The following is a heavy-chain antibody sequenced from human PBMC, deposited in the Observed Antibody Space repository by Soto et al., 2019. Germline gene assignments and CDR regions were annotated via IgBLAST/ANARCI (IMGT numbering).Heavy chain of an antibody. CDR2: IMPVFATP. V-gene: IGHV1-69*12. J-gene: IGHJ6*02. D-gene: IGHD6-19*01. CDR3: ARDKDRQQLGWNYYYILDV. CDR1: GGTFSTSD. Sequence: QVQLMQSGAEVKKPGSSVKVSCKASGGTFSTSDISWVRQAPGEGLEWVGGIMPVFATPDYAQKFQGRVTISADESTTTAYLELTTLTTDDTAVYYCARDKDRQQLGWNYYYILDVWGQGTAINVSS.